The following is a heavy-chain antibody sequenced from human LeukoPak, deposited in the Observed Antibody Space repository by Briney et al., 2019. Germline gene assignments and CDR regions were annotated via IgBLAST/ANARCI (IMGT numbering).Heavy chain of an antibody. D-gene: IGHD3-22*01. CDR1: GGSISSYY. CDR2: IYTSGST. Sequence: SETLSLTCTVSGGSISSYYWSWIRRPAGKGLEWIGRIYTSGSTSYNPSLKSRVTMSVDTSKNQFSLKLSSVTAADTAVYYCARDYYDSSGYYSDYWGQGTLVTVSS. J-gene: IGHJ4*02. V-gene: IGHV4-4*07. CDR3: ARDYYDSSGYYSDY.